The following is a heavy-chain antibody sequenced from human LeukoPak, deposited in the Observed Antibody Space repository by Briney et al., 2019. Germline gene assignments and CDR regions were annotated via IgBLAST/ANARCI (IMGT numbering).Heavy chain of an antibody. CDR1: GFTFSSYV. J-gene: IGHJ4*02. Sequence: PGGSLRLSCAASGFTFSSYVMHWVRQAPGKGLEWVSVITRDSAYVYYADSVKGWFTVSRDDAKNSLSLHMTSLRAEDTAVYYCARDATGWSRDYWGQGTLATVSS. V-gene: IGHV3-21*01. CDR3: ARDATGWSRDY. D-gene: IGHD6-19*01. CDR2: ITRDSAYV.